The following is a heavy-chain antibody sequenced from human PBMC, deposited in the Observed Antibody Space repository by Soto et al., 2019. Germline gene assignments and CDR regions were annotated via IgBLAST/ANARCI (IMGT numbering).Heavy chain of an antibody. Sequence: QVQLQESGPGLVKSSQTLSLTCTVSGVSMSSGGVYWNWMRQHPGKGLEWIGYIYFSGSTSYNPSLQSRLTISVDTSKNQFSLRLSSVTAADTAVYYCARARGAMYNPSRTFDFESWGQGTLVAVSS. CDR2: IYFSGST. J-gene: IGHJ4*02. CDR1: GVSMSSGGVY. CDR3: ARARGAMYNPSRTFDFES. D-gene: IGHD1-20*01. V-gene: IGHV4-31*03.